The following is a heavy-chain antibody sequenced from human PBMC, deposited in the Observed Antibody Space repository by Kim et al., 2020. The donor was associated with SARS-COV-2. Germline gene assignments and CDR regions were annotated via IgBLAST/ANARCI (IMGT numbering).Heavy chain of an antibody. D-gene: IGHD4-17*01. CDR1: GGSISSGGYY. Sequence: SETLSLTCTVSGGSISSGGYYWSWIRQHPGKGLEWIGYIYYSGSTYYNPSLKSRVTISVDTSKNQFSLKLSSVTAADTAVYYCARDREWGTTVTTYYYGMDVWGQGTTVTVSS. CDR3: ARDREWGTTVTTYYYGMDV. J-gene: IGHJ6*02. CDR2: IYYSGST. V-gene: IGHV4-31*03.